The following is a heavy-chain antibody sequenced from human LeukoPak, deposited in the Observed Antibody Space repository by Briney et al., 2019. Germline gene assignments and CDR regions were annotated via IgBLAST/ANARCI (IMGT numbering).Heavy chain of an antibody. CDR2: IYYSGST. Sequence: PSETLSLTCAVYGGSFSGYYWSWIRQPPGKGLEWIGSIYYSGSTYYNPPLKSRVAISVDTSKNQFSLKLSSVTAADTAVYYCARHGSSWYYFDYWGQGTLVTVSS. D-gene: IGHD6-19*01. J-gene: IGHJ4*02. CDR1: GGSFSGYY. CDR3: ARHGSSWYYFDY. V-gene: IGHV4-34*01.